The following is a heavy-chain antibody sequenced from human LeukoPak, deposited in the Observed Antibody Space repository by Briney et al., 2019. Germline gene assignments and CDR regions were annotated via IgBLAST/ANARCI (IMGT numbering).Heavy chain of an antibody. D-gene: IGHD2-2*01. CDR3: AGEYLSKYSSTSCYRGYCGGDSDAFDI. J-gene: IGHJ3*02. CDR2: INPSGGST. Sequence: GASVKVSCKASGYTFTSYYMHWVRQAPGQGLEWMGIINPSGGSTSYAQKFQGRVTMTRDTSTSTVYMELSSLRSEDTAVYYCAGEYLSKYSSTSCYRGYCGGDSDAFDIWGQGTMVTVSS. CDR1: GYTFTSYY. V-gene: IGHV1-46*01.